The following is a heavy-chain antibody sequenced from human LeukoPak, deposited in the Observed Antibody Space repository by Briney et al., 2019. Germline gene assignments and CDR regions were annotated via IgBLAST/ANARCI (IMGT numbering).Heavy chain of an antibody. J-gene: IGHJ4*02. CDR2: IYHSGST. Sequence: SGTLSLTCAVSGGSISSSNWWSWVRQPPGKGLEWIGEIYHSGSTNYNPSLKSRVTISVDKSKNQFSLKLSSVTAADTAVYYRARGVLDYYDSSGYYGTWGQGTLVTVSS. D-gene: IGHD3-22*01. V-gene: IGHV4-4*02. CDR1: GGSISSSNW. CDR3: ARGVLDYYDSSGYYGT.